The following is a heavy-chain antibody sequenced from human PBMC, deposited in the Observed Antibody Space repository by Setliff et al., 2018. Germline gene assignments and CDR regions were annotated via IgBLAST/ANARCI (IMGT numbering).Heavy chain of an antibody. D-gene: IGHD5-12*01. V-gene: IGHV3-7*01. CDR1: GFTFSTYW. CDR3: ARDPVPPWLPLDY. Sequence: PGGSLRLSCVASGFTFSTYWMSWVRQAPGKGLEWVANIKQDGSEKYYVDSVKGRFTISRDNAKNTLYLQMNSLRAEDTAVYYCARDPVPPWLPLDYWGQGTLVTVPQ. CDR2: IKQDGSEK. J-gene: IGHJ4*02.